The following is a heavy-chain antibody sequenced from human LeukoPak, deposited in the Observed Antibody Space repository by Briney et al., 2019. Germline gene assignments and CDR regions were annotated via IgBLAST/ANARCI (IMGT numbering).Heavy chain of an antibody. J-gene: IGHJ4*02. CDR2: ITSRGEST. Sequence: GGSLRLSCAASGFTFSIYAMGWVRQAPGKGLQWVSSITSRGESTWYVDSVKGRFTITRDNSGNTLYLQMHSLRAEDTAVYYCARDRPNYYGSDGHYYRRDGDYWGRGTLVSVSS. CDR1: GFTFSIYA. CDR3: ARDRPNYYGSDGHYYRRDGDY. D-gene: IGHD3-22*01. V-gene: IGHV3-23*01.